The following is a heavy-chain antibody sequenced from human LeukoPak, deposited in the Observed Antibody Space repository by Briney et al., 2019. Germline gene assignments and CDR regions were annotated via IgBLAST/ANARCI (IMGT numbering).Heavy chain of an antibody. CDR2: VYFSAST. J-gene: IGHJ5*02. V-gene: IGHV4-39*01. CDR1: GGSISSSRYY. CDR3: AGQYDFWSAYIDP. Sequence: PSETLSLTCTVSGGSISSSRYYWGWIRQPPGRGLEWIGCVYFSASTYYNPSLKSRVTISVDTSKNQFSLKLSSVTAADTAVYYCAGQYDFWSAYIDPWGQGTLVTVSS. D-gene: IGHD3-3*01.